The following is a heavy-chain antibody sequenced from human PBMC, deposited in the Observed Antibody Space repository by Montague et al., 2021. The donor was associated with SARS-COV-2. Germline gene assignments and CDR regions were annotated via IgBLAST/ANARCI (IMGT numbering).Heavy chain of an antibody. CDR3: ARVRFGYCFDD. V-gene: IGHV3-7*01. CDR1: GFTYGSYE. CDR2: VNQDGSAR. Sequence: SLRLSCAASGFTYGSYEMSWVRQAPGKGLEWVANVNQDGSARSYVDSVKGRFTISRDNAKNSLYLQMTSLRIEDTAVYYCARVRFGYCFDDWGQGTLVTVSA. D-gene: IGHD2-15*01. J-gene: IGHJ4*02.